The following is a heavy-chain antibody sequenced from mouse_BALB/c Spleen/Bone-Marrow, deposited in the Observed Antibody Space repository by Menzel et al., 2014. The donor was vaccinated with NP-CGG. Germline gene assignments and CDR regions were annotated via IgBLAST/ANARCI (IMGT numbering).Heavy chain of an antibody. D-gene: IGHD2-14*01. CDR1: GFTFRSYG. CDR2: INSNGGST. V-gene: IGHV5-6-3*01. Sequence: EVQVVESGGGLVQPGGSLKLSCAASGFTFRSYGMSWVRQTPDKRLELVATINSNGGSTYYPDSVKGRFTISRDNAKNTLYLQMSSLKSEDTAMYYCARPYRYYFDYWGQGTTLTVSS. CDR3: ARPYRYYFDY. J-gene: IGHJ2*01.